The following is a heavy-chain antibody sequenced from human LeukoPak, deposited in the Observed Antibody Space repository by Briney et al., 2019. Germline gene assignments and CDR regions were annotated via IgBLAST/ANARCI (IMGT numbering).Heavy chain of an antibody. Sequence: ASVKVSCKASGYTFTGYYMHWVRQAPGQGLEWMGRINPNSGGTNYAQKFQGRVTMTRDTSISTAYMELSRLRSDDTAVYYCAREGDTAMVSFDYWGRGTLVTVSS. CDR2: INPNSGGT. J-gene: IGHJ4*02. CDR1: GYTFTGYY. V-gene: IGHV1-2*06. CDR3: AREGDTAMVSFDY. D-gene: IGHD5-18*01.